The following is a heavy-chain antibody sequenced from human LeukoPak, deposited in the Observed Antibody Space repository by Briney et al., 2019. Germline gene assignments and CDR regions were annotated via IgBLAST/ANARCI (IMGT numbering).Heavy chain of an antibody. Sequence: ASVKVSCKASGYTFTSYGISWVRQAPGQGLEWMGWISAYNGNTNYAQKLQGRVTMTTDTSTSTAYMELRSLRSDDTAVYYCARARLLDDYGDYNYWGQGTLVTVSS. J-gene: IGHJ4*02. D-gene: IGHD4-17*01. V-gene: IGHV1-18*01. CDR3: ARARLLDDYGDYNY. CDR1: GYTFTSYG. CDR2: ISAYNGNT.